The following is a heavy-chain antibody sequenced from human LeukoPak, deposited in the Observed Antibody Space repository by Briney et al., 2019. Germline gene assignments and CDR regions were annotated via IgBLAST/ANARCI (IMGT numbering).Heavy chain of an antibody. V-gene: IGHV4-4*07. D-gene: IGHD2-15*01. CDR2: IYTSGST. CDR3: ASGHCSGGSCYPWNDAFDI. J-gene: IGHJ3*02. CDR1: GGSISSYY. Sequence: ASETLSLTCTVSGGSISSYYWSWLRQPAGKGLEWIGRIYTSGSTNYNPSLKSRVTMSVDTSKNQFSLKLSSVTAADTAVYYCASGHCSGGSCYPWNDAFDIWGQGTMVTVSS.